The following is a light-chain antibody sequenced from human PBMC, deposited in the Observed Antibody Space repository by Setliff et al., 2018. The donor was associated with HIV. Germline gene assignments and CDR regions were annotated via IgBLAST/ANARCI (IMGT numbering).Light chain of an antibody. V-gene: IGLV2-23*01. Sequence: QSVLTQPASVSGSPGQSVTISCTGTSGDVGRYNLVSWYQQQPGKPPKLMIYQASKRPSGVSNRFSGSKSGNTASLTISGPQAEDEADYYCCSNTGSNTYVFGTGTKV. CDR3: CSNTGSNTYV. J-gene: IGLJ1*01. CDR2: QAS. CDR1: SGDVGRYNL.